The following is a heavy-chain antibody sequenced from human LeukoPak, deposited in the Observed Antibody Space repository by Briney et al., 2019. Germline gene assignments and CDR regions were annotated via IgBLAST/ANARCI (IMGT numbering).Heavy chain of an antibody. Sequence: GGSLRLSCAASGYTFSDYYMSWIRQAPGKGLGWVSYISSGGSTIYYADSVKGRFTISRDNAKNTLYLQMNSLRAEDTAMYYCAREDYDYAFDIWGQGTMVTVSS. CDR3: AREDYDYAFDI. CDR2: ISSGGSTI. V-gene: IGHV3-11*01. D-gene: IGHD4-17*01. J-gene: IGHJ3*02. CDR1: GYTFSDYY.